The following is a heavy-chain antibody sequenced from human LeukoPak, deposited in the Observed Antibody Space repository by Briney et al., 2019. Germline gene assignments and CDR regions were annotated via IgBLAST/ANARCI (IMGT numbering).Heavy chain of an antibody. V-gene: IGHV3-74*03. CDR2: INLDGSST. CDR3: ARGIRDY. Sequence: GGSLRLSCAASGFTFSSYWMHWVRQAPGKGLVWVSRINLDGSSTAYADSVKGRFIVSRDNAKNTLFLQMDSLRAEDTAVYYCARGIRDYWGQGTLVAVSS. J-gene: IGHJ4*02. CDR1: GFTFSSYW.